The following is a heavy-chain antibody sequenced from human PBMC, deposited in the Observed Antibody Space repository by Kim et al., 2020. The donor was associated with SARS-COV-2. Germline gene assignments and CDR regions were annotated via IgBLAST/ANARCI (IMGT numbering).Heavy chain of an antibody. CDR3: ARQYYDFWSGYSHYYYYGMDV. CDR2: IYPGDSDT. CDR1: GYSFTSYW. J-gene: IGHJ6*02. V-gene: IGHV5-51*01. Sequence: GESLKISCKGSGYSFTSYWIGWVRQMPGKGLEWMGIIYPGDSDTRYSPSFQGQVTISADKSISTAYLQWSSLKASDTAMYYCARQYYDFWSGYSHYYYYGMDVWGQGTTVTVSS. D-gene: IGHD3-3*01.